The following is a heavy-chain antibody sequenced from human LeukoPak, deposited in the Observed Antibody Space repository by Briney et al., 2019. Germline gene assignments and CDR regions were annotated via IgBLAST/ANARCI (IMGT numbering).Heavy chain of an antibody. V-gene: IGHV3-30*02. D-gene: IGHD6-13*01. CDR1: GFTLSNFG. J-gene: IGHJ4*02. CDR2: IRYDGSNK. CDR3: ARNGRAFGYSSSWSN. Sequence: GGSLRLSCAASGFTLSNFGMHWVRQAPGKGLEWVAFIRYDGSNKYYADSVKGRFTISRDNSKNTLYLQMNSLRAEDTAVYYCARNGRAFGYSSSWSNWGQGTLVTVSS.